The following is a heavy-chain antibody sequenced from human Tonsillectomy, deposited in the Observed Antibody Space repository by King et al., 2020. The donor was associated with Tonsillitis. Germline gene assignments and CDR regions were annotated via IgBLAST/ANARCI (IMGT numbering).Heavy chain of an antibody. CDR1: GYSFTNYW. CDR2: IYPRDSDT. J-gene: IGHJ5*02. V-gene: IGHV5-51*01. CDR3: ARQIAAADPLIDP. Sequence: QLVQSGAEVKKPGASLKISCQASGYSFTNYWIGWVRQMPGKGLEWMGSIYPRDSDTRYSLSFQGQVTISVDKSMNTAYLQWSSLKASDTAMYYCARQIAAADPLIDPWGQGTLVTVSS. D-gene: IGHD6-13*01.